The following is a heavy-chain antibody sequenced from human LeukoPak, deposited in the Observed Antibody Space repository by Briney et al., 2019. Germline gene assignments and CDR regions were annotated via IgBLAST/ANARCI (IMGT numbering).Heavy chain of an antibody. V-gene: IGHV4-59*01. J-gene: IGHJ4*02. Sequence: SETLSLTCTVSGGSISSYYWSWIRQPPGKGLERIGYIYYTGSTNYNPSLKSRVTISVDTSKNQFSLKLSSVTAADPAVYYCARAFSSGWYPYSIGGLWFDYWGQGTLVTVSS. CDR2: IYYTGST. CDR3: ARAFSSGWYPYSIGGLWFDY. CDR1: GGSISSYY. D-gene: IGHD6-19*01.